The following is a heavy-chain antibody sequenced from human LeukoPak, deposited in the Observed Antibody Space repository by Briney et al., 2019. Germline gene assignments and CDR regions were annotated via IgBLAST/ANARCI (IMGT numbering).Heavy chain of an antibody. Sequence: GESLKISCKGSGYRFTSHWIGWVRQMPGKGLEWMGIIFPGDSDTAYSPSFQGQVTISAGKSISTAYLQWSSLKASDTAMYYCATSESQTRFDYWGQGTLVTVSS. J-gene: IGHJ4*02. CDR3: ATSESQTRFDY. D-gene: IGHD1/OR15-1a*01. CDR1: GYRFTSHW. V-gene: IGHV5-51*01. CDR2: IFPGDSDT.